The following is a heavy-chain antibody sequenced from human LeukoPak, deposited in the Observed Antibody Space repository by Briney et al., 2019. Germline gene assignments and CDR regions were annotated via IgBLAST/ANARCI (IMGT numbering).Heavy chain of an antibody. CDR3: AELGITMIGGV. J-gene: IGHJ6*04. Sequence: PGGSLRLSRAASGFTFSSYEMNWVRQAPGKGLEWVSYISSSGSTIYYADFVKGRFTISRDNAKNSLYLQMNSLRAEDTAVYYCAELGITMIGGVWGKGTTVTISS. V-gene: IGHV3-48*03. D-gene: IGHD3-10*02. CDR2: ISSSGSTI. CDR1: GFTFSSYE.